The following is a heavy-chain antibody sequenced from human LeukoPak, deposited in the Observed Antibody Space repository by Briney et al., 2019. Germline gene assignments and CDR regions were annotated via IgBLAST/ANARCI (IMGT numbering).Heavy chain of an antibody. CDR2: IRYDGSNK. J-gene: IGHJ4*02. CDR3: ARVDSSWYAPGDY. CDR1: GFTFSSYG. V-gene: IGHV3-30*02. Sequence: GGSLRLSCAASGFTFSSYGMHWVRQAPGKGLEWVAFIRYDGSNKYYADSVKGRFTISRDNSKNTLYLQMNSLRAEDTAVYYCARVDSSWYAPGDYWGQGTLVTVSS. D-gene: IGHD6-13*01.